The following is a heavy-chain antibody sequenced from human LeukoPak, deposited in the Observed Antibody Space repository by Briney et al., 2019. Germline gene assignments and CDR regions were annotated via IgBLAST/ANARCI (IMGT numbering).Heavy chain of an antibody. CDR2: INLRGST. Sequence: PSETLSLTCAVYGGSFNDYYWNWIRQPPGKGLEWIGEINLRGSTTYNPSLKSRVTISVDTSKNQFSLKLSSVTAADTAVYYCARLGGLRYFDWFENSYFDYWGQGTLVTVSS. V-gene: IGHV4-34*01. J-gene: IGHJ4*02. D-gene: IGHD3-9*01. CDR1: GGSFNDYY. CDR3: ARLGGLRYFDWFENSYFDY.